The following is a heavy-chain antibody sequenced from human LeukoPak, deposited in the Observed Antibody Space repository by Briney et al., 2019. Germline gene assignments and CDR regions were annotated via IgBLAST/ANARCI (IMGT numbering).Heavy chain of an antibody. D-gene: IGHD6-13*01. CDR1: GFTFSSYA. Sequence: GGSLRLSCAASGFTFSSYAMSWVRQAPGKGLEWVSAISGSGGSTYYADSVKGRFTISRDNSKNTLYLQMNSLRAEDTDVYYCAKDLWYSSSWYPDAFDIWGQGTMVTVSS. J-gene: IGHJ3*02. CDR3: AKDLWYSSSWYPDAFDI. V-gene: IGHV3-23*01. CDR2: ISGSGGST.